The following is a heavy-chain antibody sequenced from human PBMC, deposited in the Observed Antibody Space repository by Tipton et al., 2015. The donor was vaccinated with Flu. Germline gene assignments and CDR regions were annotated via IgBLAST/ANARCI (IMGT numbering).Heavy chain of an antibody. CDR1: GYSITTGYY. CDR2: FYHSGIT. V-gene: IGHV4-38-2*02. Sequence: LSLTCNVSGYSITTGYYWGWIRRPPGKGLEWIGSFYHSGITYYNPSLKSRVTISVDTSKNQFSLKLSSVTAADTAIYYCARRPYMSSSDLYAFDIWGQGTMVTVSS. J-gene: IGHJ3*02. D-gene: IGHD6-6*01. CDR3: ARRPYMSSSDLYAFDI.